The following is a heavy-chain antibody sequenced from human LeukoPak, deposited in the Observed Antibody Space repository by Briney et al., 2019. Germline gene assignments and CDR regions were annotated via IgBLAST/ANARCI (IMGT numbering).Heavy chain of an antibody. D-gene: IGHD3-16*01. Sequence: GGSLRLSCAASGFTFSSYWMNWARQAPGKGLEWVASINHNGNVNYYVDSVKGRFTISRDNAKNSLYLQMSNLIAEDTAVYFCARGGGLDVWGQGATVTVSS. CDR1: GFTFSSYW. V-gene: IGHV3-7*03. J-gene: IGHJ6*02. CDR3: ARGGGLDV. CDR2: INHNGNVN.